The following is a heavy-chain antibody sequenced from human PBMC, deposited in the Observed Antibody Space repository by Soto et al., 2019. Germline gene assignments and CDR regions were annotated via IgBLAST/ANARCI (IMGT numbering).Heavy chain of an antibody. V-gene: IGHV4-59*01. CDR2: IYYNGST. J-gene: IGHJ5*02. Sequence: QVQLQESGPGLVKPSETLSLTCTVSGGSISSYYWSWIRQPPGKGLEWIGYIYYNGSTNYNPSLKSRVPIAVDTSKNQFSLKLSSVTAADTAVYYCARTYYDFWSGYWRWFDPWGQGTLVTVSS. CDR3: ARTYYDFWSGYWRWFDP. CDR1: GGSISSYY. D-gene: IGHD3-3*01.